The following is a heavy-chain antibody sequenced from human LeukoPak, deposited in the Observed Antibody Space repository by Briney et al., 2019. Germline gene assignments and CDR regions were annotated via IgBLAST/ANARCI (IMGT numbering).Heavy chain of an antibody. V-gene: IGHV3-7*03. CDR3: ARGIVGATHPFDY. Sequence: PGGSLRLSCAASGFTFSSYWMSWVRQAPGKGLEWVANIKQDGSEKYYVDSVKGRFTISRDNAKNSLYLQMNSLRAEDTAVYYCARGIVGATHPFDYWGQGTLVIVSS. CDR1: GFTFSSYW. D-gene: IGHD1-26*01. J-gene: IGHJ4*02. CDR2: IKQDGSEK.